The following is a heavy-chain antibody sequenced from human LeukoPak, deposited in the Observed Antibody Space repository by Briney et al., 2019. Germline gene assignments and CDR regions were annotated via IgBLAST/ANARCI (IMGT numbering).Heavy chain of an antibody. CDR3: ARDQDMVRGVIMGAYFDY. CDR1: GYSISSGYY. D-gene: IGHD3-10*01. Sequence: SETLSLTCTVSGYSISSGYYWGWIRQPPGKGLEWIGSIYHSGSTYYNPSLKSRVTISVDTSKNQFSLKLSSVTAADTAVYYCARDQDMVRGVIMGAYFDYWGQGTLVTVSS. CDR2: IYHSGST. V-gene: IGHV4-38-2*02. J-gene: IGHJ4*02.